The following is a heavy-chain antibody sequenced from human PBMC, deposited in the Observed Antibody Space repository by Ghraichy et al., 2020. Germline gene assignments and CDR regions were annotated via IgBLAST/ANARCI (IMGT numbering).Heavy chain of an antibody. V-gene: IGHV4-39*01. CDR2: IYYSGST. D-gene: IGHD3-3*01. CDR1: GGSISSSSYY. Sequence: ESLNISCTVSGGSISSSSYYWGWIRQPPGKGLEWIGSIYYSGSTYYNPSLKSRVTISVDTSKNQFSLKLSSVTAADTAVYYCASSFWSGYYNWYFDLWGRGTLVTVSS. J-gene: IGHJ2*01. CDR3: ASSFWSGYYNWYFDL.